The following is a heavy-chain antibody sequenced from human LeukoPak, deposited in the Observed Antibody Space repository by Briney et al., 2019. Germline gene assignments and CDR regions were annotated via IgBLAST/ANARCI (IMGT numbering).Heavy chain of an antibody. CDR2: MDTNGRTI. CDR1: GFTFSSYW. V-gene: IGHV3-74*01. Sequence: SGGSLRLSCAGSGFTFSSYWLHWVRQGPGKGLVRVARMDTNGRTINYADSVKGRFTISRDNARNTLYLQMNSLTVEDTGVYYCARAGSYRFDYWGQGTLVTVSS. D-gene: IGHD3-10*01. CDR3: ARAGSYRFDY. J-gene: IGHJ4*02.